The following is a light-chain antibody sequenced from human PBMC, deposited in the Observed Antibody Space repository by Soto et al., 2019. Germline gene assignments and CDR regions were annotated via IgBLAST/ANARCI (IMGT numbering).Light chain of an antibody. Sequence: DIQMTQSPSTLSASIGDRVTITCRASQTINNWLAWYQQKPGKAPNLLIYHASNLETGVPSRFSGSAFGTEFTLTICSLQPDDFATYYCQHYNSYPWTFGQGTKVEIK. CDR2: HAS. CDR1: QTINNW. J-gene: IGKJ1*01. V-gene: IGKV1-5*01. CDR3: QHYNSYPWT.